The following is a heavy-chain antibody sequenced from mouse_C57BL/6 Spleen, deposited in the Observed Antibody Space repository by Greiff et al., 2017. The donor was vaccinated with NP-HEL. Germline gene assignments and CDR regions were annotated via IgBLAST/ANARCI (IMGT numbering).Heavy chain of an antibody. Sequence: EVKLMESGPGLVKPSQSLSLTCSVTGYSITSGYYWNWIRQFPGNKLEWMGYISYDGSNNYNPSLKNRISITRDTSKNQFFLKLNSVTTEDTATYYCARGYYDYANAMDYWGQGTSVTVSS. D-gene: IGHD2-4*01. CDR2: ISYDGSN. CDR1: GYSITSGYY. J-gene: IGHJ4*01. CDR3: ARGYYDYANAMDY. V-gene: IGHV3-6*01.